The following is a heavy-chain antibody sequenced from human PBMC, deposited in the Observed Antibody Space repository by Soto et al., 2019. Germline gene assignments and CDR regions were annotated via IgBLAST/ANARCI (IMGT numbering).Heavy chain of an antibody. Sequence: GGSLRLSCAASGFTFSNAWMNWVRQAPGKGLEWVGRIKSKTDGGTTDYAAPVKGRFTISRDDSKNTLYLQMNSLKTEDTAVYYCTTDFMIVVVRLPYYYYGMDVWGQGTTVTVSS. J-gene: IGHJ6*02. CDR3: TTDFMIVVVRLPYYYYGMDV. V-gene: IGHV3-15*07. CDR2: IKSKTDGGTT. CDR1: GFTFSNAW. D-gene: IGHD3-22*01.